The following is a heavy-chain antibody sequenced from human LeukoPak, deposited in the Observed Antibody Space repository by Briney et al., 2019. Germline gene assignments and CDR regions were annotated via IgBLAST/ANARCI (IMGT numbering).Heavy chain of an antibody. CDR3: AKRWDSSGHSHFDY. CDR1: DSTFGSFD. CDR2: ISYDGSHK. Sequence: PGGSRGPSFPASDSTFGSFDMHGFAQTPAKGLDWVIVISYDGSHKYYADSVKGRFTISRDNSNNTLYLQMNSLRAEDTAVYYCAKRWDSSGHSHFDYWGQGTLVTVSS. J-gene: IGHJ4*02. V-gene: IGHV3-30*18. D-gene: IGHD3-22*01.